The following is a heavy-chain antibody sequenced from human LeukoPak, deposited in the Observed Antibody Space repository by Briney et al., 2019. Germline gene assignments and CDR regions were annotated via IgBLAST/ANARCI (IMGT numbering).Heavy chain of an antibody. V-gene: IGHV3-49*04. CDR2: IRSQGYGGTT. CDR1: GFTFGDYA. CDR3: TKLARAPRDFDY. Sequence: PGGSLRLSCTTSGFTFGDYAMSWVRQAPGKGLEWVGLIRSQGYGGTTQYAASVRGRFTISRDDSKNSLYLQMNSLKIEDTAVYYCTKLARAPRDFDYWGQGTLVTVSS. J-gene: IGHJ4*01. D-gene: IGHD3-10*01.